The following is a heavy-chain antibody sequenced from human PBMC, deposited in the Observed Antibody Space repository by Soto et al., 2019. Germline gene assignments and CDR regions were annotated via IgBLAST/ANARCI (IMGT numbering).Heavy chain of an antibody. CDR3: PRIPQICSSLSHTDH. V-gene: IGHV2-70*01. J-gene: IGHJ4*02. Sequence: FGPTPVYPTQTLTLTRTCSEVSLSTSGMFVSWMRQPPGNGLECLALVDWVADKHYSSSLKTRVTISKDSSQNQLVLTMTAKDPVDTATYVCPRIPQICSSLSHTDHWGQGTRVTVSS. D-gene: IGHD2-2*01. CDR1: EVSLSTSGMF. CDR2: VDWVADK.